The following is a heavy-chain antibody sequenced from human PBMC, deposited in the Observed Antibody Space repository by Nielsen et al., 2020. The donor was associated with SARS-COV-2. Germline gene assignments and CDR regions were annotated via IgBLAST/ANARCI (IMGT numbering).Heavy chain of an antibody. V-gene: IGHV1-18*01. CDR3: ARDIGGGYSYGCDY. CDR1: GYTFTSYG. D-gene: IGHD5-18*01. J-gene: IGHJ4*02. CDR2: ISAYNGNT. Sequence: ASVKVSCKASGYTFTSYGISWVRQAPGQGLEWMGWISAYNGNTNYAQKLQGRVTMTTDTSTSTAYMELRSLRSDDTAVYHCARDIGGGYSYGCDYWGQGTLVTVSS.